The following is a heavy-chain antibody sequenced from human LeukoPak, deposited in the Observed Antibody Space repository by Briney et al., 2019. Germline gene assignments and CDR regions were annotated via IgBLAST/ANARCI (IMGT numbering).Heavy chain of an antibody. CDR2: ISGSGGST. CDR1: GFTFSIYA. V-gene: IGHV3-23*01. CDR3: ARRRRFCSSTSCQTFDY. J-gene: IGHJ4*02. Sequence: GGSLRLSCAASGFTFSIYAMSWVRQAPGKGLEWVSAISGSGGSTYYADSVKGRFTISRDNAKNSLYLQMNSLRAEDTAVYYCARRRRFCSSTSCQTFDYWGQGTLVTVSS. D-gene: IGHD2-2*01.